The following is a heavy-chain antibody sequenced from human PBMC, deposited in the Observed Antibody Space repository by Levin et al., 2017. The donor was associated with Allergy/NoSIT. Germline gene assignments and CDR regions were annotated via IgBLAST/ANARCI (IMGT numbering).Heavy chain of an antibody. CDR3: ARRYGWYFDL. V-gene: IGHV5-51*01. Sequence: GESLKISCKGSGYSFTAYWIAWVRQMPGKGLEWMGIIYPGDSDTRYSPSFQGQVTISADKSISTAYLQWNSLKAWDTAMYYCARRYGWYFDLWGRGTLVTVSS. CDR2: IYPGDSDT. D-gene: IGHD3-16*01. CDR1: GYSFTAYW. J-gene: IGHJ2*01.